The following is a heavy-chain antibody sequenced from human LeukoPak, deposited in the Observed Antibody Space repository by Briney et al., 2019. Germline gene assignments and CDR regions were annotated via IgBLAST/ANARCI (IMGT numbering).Heavy chain of an antibody. CDR2: IYYSGST. V-gene: IGHV4-59*01. CDR3: ARDPPSGSNAFDI. D-gene: IGHD3-22*01. CDR1: GGSISSYY. Sequence: SETLSLTCTVSGGSISSYYWSWIRQPPGKGLEWIGCIYYSGSTNYNPSLKSRVTISVDTSKNQFSLKLSSVTAADTVVYYCARDPPSGSNAFDIWGQGTMVTVSS. J-gene: IGHJ3*02.